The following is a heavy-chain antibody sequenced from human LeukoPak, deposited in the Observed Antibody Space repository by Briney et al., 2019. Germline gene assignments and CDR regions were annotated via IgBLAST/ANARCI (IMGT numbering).Heavy chain of an antibody. CDR3: ARGRYSSSWYYDFDY. Sequence: GGSLRLSCAASGFTFSSYAMSWVRQAPGKGLEWVANLHPDGSHQYYVDSVRGRFTISRDNAKNSLYLQMNSLRAEDTAVYYCARGRYSSSWYYDFDYWGQGTLVTVSS. D-gene: IGHD6-13*01. V-gene: IGHV3-7*03. CDR1: GFTFSSYA. J-gene: IGHJ4*02. CDR2: LHPDGSHQ.